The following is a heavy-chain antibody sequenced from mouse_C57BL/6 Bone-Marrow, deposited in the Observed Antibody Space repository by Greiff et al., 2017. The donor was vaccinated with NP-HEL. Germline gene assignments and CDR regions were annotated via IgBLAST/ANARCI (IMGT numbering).Heavy chain of an antibody. Sequence: QVQLQQPGAELVRPGSSVKLSCKASGYTFTSYWMHWVKQRPIQGLEWIGNIDPSDSETHYNQKFKDKATLTVDKSSSTAYMQLSSLTSEDSAVYYCEREEIYYGYYFDYWGQGTSVTVSA. V-gene: IGHV1-52*01. CDR2: IDPSDSET. D-gene: IGHD2-1*01. J-gene: IGHJ4*01. CDR3: EREEIYYGYYFDY. CDR1: GYTFTSYW.